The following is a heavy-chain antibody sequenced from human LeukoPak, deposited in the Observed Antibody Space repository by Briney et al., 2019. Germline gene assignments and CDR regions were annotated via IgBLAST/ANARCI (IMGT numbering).Heavy chain of an antibody. CDR3: AKGTSGTAPAAGWFDT. D-gene: IGHD6-13*01. CDR2: ISGSGVRT. J-gene: IGHJ5*02. CDR1: VFIFSSAA. Sequence: GGSLRLSCAPSVFIFSSAAMTGVRQAPGKGLEWVAFISGSGVRTYYADSVKGRFTISSDKSKNPVYLQTNSLSAEDTALYYDAKGTSGTAPAAGWFDTWGQGTLVTVSS. V-gene: IGHV3-23*01.